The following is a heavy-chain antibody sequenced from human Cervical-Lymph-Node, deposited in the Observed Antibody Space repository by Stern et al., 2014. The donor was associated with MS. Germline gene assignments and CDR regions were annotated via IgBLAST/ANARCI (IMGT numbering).Heavy chain of an antibody. CDR2: INPNSGAT. CDR3: ARISLGSVIEY. CDR1: ENTFTGYY. D-gene: IGHD1-26*01. J-gene: IGHJ4*02. Sequence: VQLVESGAEVKQPGASMKVTCKASENTFTGYYIHWVRQAPGQGLEWMGWINPNSGATNYAQSCQDRVSLTSDTSNTLAYMELDRLTSDDTAVYYCARISLGSVIEYWGQGSLVTVSS. V-gene: IGHV1-2*02.